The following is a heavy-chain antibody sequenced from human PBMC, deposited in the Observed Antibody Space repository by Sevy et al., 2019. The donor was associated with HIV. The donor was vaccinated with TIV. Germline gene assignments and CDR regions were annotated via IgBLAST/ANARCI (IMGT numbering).Heavy chain of an antibody. D-gene: IGHD2-15*01. CDR3: ANLEDYSFPLDF. CDR2: ISNNGATT. V-gene: IGHV3-23*01. CDR1: GFTFSTYA. Sequence: RGSLRLSCAASGFTFSTYAMNWVRQAPGKGLERVSSISNNGATTYYTDSVKDRFTISRDNSKNMVYLQMNSLRTEDTAVYDCANLEDYSFPLDFWGQGTLVTVSS. J-gene: IGHJ4*02.